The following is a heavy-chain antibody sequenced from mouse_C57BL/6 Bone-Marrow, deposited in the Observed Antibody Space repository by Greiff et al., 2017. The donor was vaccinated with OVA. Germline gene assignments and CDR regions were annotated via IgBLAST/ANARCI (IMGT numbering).Heavy chain of an antibody. CDR2: IDPENGDT. CDR3: TTWDYSNWFAY. V-gene: IGHV14-4*01. CDR1: GFNIKDDY. Sequence: EVQLQQPGAELVRPGASVKLSCTASGFNIKDDYMHWVKQRPEQGLEWIGWIDPENGDTEYASKFQGKATITADTSSNTAYLQLSSLTSEDTAVYYCTTWDYSNWFAYWGQGTLVTVSA. D-gene: IGHD2-5*01. J-gene: IGHJ3*01.